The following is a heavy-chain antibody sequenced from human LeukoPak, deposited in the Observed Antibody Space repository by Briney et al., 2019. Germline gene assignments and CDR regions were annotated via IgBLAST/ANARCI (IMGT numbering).Heavy chain of an antibody. CDR3: AREPGTTPYYMDV. CDR1: GGTFSSYA. CDR2: IIPIFGTA. D-gene: IGHD1-7*01. Sequence: ASVEVSCKASGGTFSSYAISWARQAPGQGLEWMGGIIPIFGTANYAQKFQGRVSITTDESTSTAYMELSSLRSEDTAVYYCAREPGTTPYYMDVWGKGTTVTVSS. J-gene: IGHJ6*03. V-gene: IGHV1-69*05.